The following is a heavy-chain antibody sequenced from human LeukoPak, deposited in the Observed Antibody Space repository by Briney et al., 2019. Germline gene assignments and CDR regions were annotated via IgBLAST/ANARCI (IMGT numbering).Heavy chain of an antibody. J-gene: IGHJ1*01. D-gene: IGHD3-22*01. CDR2: ITSNGGST. V-gene: IGHV3-64D*06. CDR1: GFTFSLYA. Sequence: GGSLRLSCSASGFTFSLYAMHWVRQAPGRGLEYVSAITSNGGSTYYADSVKGRFTISRDNSKNSLYLHMSTLRPEDTAVYYCAYSSGYYHWGQGTLVTVSS. CDR3: AYSSGYYH.